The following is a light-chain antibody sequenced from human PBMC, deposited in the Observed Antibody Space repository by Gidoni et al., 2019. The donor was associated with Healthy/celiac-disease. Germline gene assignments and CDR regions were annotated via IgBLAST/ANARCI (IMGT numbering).Light chain of an antibody. CDR3: CSYAGSSTWV. CDR1: SSDVVSYNL. J-gene: IGLJ3*02. CDR2: AGS. V-gene: IGLV2-23*01. Sequence: QSALTQPASGSGSPGQSITISCTGTSSDVVSYNLVSLYQQQPGNSPKLMIYAGSKRPSGVSNRCSGSKSGNTASLTISGRQAEDEADYYCCSYAGSSTWVFGGGTKLTVL.